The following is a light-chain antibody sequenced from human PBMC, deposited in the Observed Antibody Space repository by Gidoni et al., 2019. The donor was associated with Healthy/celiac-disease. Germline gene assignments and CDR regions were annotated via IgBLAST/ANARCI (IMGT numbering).Light chain of an antibody. J-gene: IGKJ1*01. CDR3: QQYNNWPWT. CDR2: GAS. CDR1: QRVSSN. V-gene: IGKV3-15*01. Sequence: EIAMMPPPATLSVSPGERATLSCRANQRVSSNLAWYQQKPGQAPRLLIYGASTRATGIPARFSGSGSGTEFTLTISSLQSEDFAVYYCQQYNNWPWTFGQGTKVEIK.